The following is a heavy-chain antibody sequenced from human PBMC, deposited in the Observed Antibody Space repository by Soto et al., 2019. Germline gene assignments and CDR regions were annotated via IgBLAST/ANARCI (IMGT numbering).Heavy chain of an antibody. Sequence: SGPTLVNPTQTLTLTCTFSGFSLSTSGMCVSWFRQPPGKALEWLARIDCDGDKYYSPSLKTRLTISKDTPKNQVVLTMTDMDPVDTATYYCARTEMALTSFDYWGQGTLVTVSS. J-gene: IGHJ4*02. CDR1: GFSLSTSGMC. D-gene: IGHD7-27*01. V-gene: IGHV2-70*11. CDR3: ARTEMALTSFDY. CDR2: IDCDGDK.